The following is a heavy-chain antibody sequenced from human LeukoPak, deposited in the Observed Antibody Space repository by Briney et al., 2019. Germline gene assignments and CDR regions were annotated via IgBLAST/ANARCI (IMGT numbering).Heavy chain of an antibody. Sequence: GGSLRLSCVASGFTFSSYWMSWVRQAPGKGLEWVATIKKDGSQKGYVDSMKGRLTISRDNAKNSLYLQMNSLRAEDTAMYYCARDPTVSNFHDAFDIWGQGTMVTVSS. CDR1: GFTFSSYW. D-gene: IGHD4-17*01. CDR2: IKKDGSQK. J-gene: IGHJ3*02. V-gene: IGHV3-7*05. CDR3: ARDPTVSNFHDAFDI.